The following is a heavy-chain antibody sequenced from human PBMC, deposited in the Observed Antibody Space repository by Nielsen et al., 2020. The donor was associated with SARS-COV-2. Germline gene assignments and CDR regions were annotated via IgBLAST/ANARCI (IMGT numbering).Heavy chain of an antibody. Sequence: GESLKISCGASGFTISSIFMSWVRQAAGKGLDWVSVIYTDGSTSHADSVKGRFTISRDNSKNTLYLQMNSLRAEDTAVYYCARDNWGRMDVWGQGTTVTVSS. V-gene: IGHV3-66*01. CDR2: IYTDGST. CDR3: ARDNWGRMDV. D-gene: IGHD7-27*01. CDR1: GFTISSIF. J-gene: IGHJ6*02.